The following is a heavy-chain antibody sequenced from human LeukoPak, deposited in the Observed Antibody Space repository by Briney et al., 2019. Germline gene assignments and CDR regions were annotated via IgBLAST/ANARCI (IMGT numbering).Heavy chain of an antibody. Sequence: SVKVSCKASGGTFSSYAISWVRQAPGQGLEWMGGIIPIFGTANYAQKFQGRVTITTDESTSTAYMELSSLGSEDTAVYYCARRRTAADAFDIWGQGTMVTVSS. CDR3: ARRRTAADAFDI. CDR1: GGTFSSYA. J-gene: IGHJ3*02. D-gene: IGHD1-1*01. CDR2: IIPIFGTA. V-gene: IGHV1-69*05.